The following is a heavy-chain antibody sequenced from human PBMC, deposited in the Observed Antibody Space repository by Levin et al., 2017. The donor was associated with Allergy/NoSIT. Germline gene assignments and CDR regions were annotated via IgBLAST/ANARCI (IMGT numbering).Heavy chain of an antibody. CDR1: GFTFSAYR. CDR3: TRDRVSGTYDAFDI. CDR2: IYSDGSST. J-gene: IGHJ3*02. Sequence: GGSLRLSCAASGFTFSAYRMHWVRQAPGKSLVWVSRIYSDGSSTNYADSVRGRFTISRDNAKNTLYLQMNSLRAEDTAVYYCTRDRVSGTYDAFDIWGQGTMVTVSS. D-gene: IGHD1-26*01. V-gene: IGHV3-74*01.